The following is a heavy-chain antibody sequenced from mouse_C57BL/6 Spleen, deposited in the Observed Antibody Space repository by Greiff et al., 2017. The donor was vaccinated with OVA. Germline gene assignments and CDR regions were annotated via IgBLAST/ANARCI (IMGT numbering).Heavy chain of an antibody. V-gene: IGHV1-64*01. CDR3: ARGGLRGYFDY. CDR1: GYTFTSYW. D-gene: IGHD2-4*01. J-gene: IGHJ2*01. Sequence: VQLQQPGAELVKPGASVKLSCKASGYTFTSYWMHWVKKRPGQGLEWIGMIHPNSGSTNYNEKFKSKATLTVDKSSSTAYMQLSSLTSEDSAVYYCARGGLRGYFDYWGQGTTLTVSS. CDR2: IHPNSGST.